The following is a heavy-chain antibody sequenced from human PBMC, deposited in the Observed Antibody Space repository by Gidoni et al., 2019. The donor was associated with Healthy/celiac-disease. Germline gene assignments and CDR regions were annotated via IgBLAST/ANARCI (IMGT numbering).Heavy chain of an antibody. D-gene: IGHD7-27*01. Sequence: EVQLLESGGSLVQPGGSLRLSCAASGFTFRRYSMSWVRHAQGKGLEWGSAISGSGGSRYYADAVKGRFTIYRDNYKNTLYLQMNSLRAEDTAVYYCARRRRDGYNGNWGWVDYCGQGNLVTVSS. V-gene: IGHV3-23*01. CDR1: GFTFRRYS. J-gene: IGHJ4*02. CDR3: ARRRRDGYNGNWGWVDY. CDR2: ISGSGGSR.